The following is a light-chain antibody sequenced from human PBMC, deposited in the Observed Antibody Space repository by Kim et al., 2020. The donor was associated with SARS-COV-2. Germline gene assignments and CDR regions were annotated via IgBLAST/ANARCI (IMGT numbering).Light chain of an antibody. CDR3: NSRDSSGNHIRV. CDR2: GKN. CDR1: SLRSYY. Sequence: LGQTVRITCQGDSLRSYYASWYQQKPGQAPVLVIYGKNNRPSGIPDRFSGSSSGNTASLTITGAQAEDEADYYCNSRDSSGNHIRVFGGGTKVTVL. J-gene: IGLJ3*02. V-gene: IGLV3-19*01.